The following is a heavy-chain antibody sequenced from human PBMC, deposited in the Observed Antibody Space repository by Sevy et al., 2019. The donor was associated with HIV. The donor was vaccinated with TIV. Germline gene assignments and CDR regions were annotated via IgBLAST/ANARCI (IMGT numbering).Heavy chain of an antibody. Sequence: SETLSLTCAVSGGSISSSNWWSWVRQPPGKGLEWIGEIYHSGSTNYNPSLKSRVTISVDKSKNQFSLKLSSVTAADTAVYYCARDRKGDSSGYSLAYWGQGTLVTVSS. CDR3: ARDRKGDSSGYSLAY. J-gene: IGHJ4*02. V-gene: IGHV4-4*02. D-gene: IGHD3-22*01. CDR2: IYHSGST. CDR1: GGSISSSNW.